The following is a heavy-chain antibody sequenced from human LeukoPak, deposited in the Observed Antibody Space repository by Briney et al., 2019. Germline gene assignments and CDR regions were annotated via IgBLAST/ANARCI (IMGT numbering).Heavy chain of an antibody. Sequence: ASVKVSCKASGYTFTSYYMHWVRQAPGQGLEWMGIINPSGGSTSYAQKFQGRVTMTRDMSTSTVYMELSRLRSDDTAVYDCARARTSIAAANFQHWGQGTLVTVSS. V-gene: IGHV1-46*01. D-gene: IGHD6-13*01. CDR3: ARARTSIAAANFQH. J-gene: IGHJ1*01. CDR2: INPSGGST. CDR1: GYTFTSYY.